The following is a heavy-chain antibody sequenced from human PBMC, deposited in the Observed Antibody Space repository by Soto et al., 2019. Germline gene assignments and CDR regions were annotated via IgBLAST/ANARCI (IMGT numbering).Heavy chain of an antibody. V-gene: IGHV3-23*01. CDR3: AKEKGGDRFYDFVAGPVFDP. CDR2: ISGSGGST. Sequence: GGSLRLSCAASGFTFSSYAMSWVRQAPGKGLEWVSAISGSGGSTYYADSVKGRFTISRDNSKNTLYLQMNSLRAEDTAVYYCAKEKGGDRFYDFVAGPVFDPWGQGTLVTVSS. D-gene: IGHD3-3*01. J-gene: IGHJ5*02. CDR1: GFTFSSYA.